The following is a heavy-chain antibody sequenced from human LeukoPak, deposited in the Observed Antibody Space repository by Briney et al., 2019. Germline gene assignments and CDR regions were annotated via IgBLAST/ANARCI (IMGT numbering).Heavy chain of an antibody. CDR2: INHSGST. J-gene: IGHJ4*02. CDR1: GGSFSGYY. Sequence: SETLSLTCAVYGGSFSGYYWSWIRQLPGKGLEWIGEINHSGSTNYNPSLKSRVTISVDTSKNQFSLKLSSVTAADTAVYYCARDYYGSGSYYKYWGQGTLVTVSS. V-gene: IGHV4-34*01. D-gene: IGHD3-10*01. CDR3: ARDYYGSGSYYKY.